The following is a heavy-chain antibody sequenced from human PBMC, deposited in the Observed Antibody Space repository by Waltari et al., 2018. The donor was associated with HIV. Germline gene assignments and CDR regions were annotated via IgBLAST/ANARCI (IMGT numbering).Heavy chain of an antibody. CDR1: GFTFSRYC. CDR3: ARDRSSSWYGKDYYYFGMDV. D-gene: IGHD6-13*01. CDR2: ILYDGSNK. V-gene: IGHV3-33*01. Sequence: QVQVVQSGGGVVQPGRSLRLSCAGAGFTFSRYCMHWVRQAPGKGLEWVGLILYDGSNKYYADSVKGRFAISRDNSKNTVYLQMNSLRAEDTAVYYCARDRSSSWYGKDYYYFGMDVWGQGTTVTVSS. J-gene: IGHJ6*02.